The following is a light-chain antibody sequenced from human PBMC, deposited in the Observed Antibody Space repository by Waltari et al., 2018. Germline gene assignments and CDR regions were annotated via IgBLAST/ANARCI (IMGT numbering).Light chain of an antibody. J-gene: IGLJ1*01. CDR1: ELPRKY. V-gene: IGLV3-10*01. CDR2: EDT. Sequence: SYELTQPPSVSVSPGQTARITCSGHELPRKYAYWFQQKSGQAPRLVIYEDTKRPSGIPDRFSGSSSGKVATLTITGAQVDDEADYYCYSSDSTGLRVFGGGTTVVVL. CDR3: YSSDSTGLRV.